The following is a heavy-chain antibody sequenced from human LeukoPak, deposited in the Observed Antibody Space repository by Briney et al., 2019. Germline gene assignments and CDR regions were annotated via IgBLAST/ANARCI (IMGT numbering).Heavy chain of an antibody. CDR3: AKSHSVAVAGTYSTYYFDS. D-gene: IGHD6-19*01. J-gene: IGHJ4*02. CDR2: ISGSGAST. Sequence: GGSLTLSCAASGFTFSSFAMSWVRQAPGRGLEWVSSISGSGASTYYADSVKGRFTISRDNSRNTLYLQMSSLRAEDTAVYYCAKSHSVAVAGTYSTYYFDSWGQGTLVTASS. CDR1: GFTFSSFA. V-gene: IGHV3-23*01.